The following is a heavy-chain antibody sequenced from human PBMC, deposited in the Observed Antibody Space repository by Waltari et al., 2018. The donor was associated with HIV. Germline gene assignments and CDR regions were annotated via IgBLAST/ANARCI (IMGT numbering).Heavy chain of an antibody. D-gene: IGHD3-22*01. CDR3: TRQHDSSGYYTRGLFYFDY. CDR2: IRTKTYGGTT. J-gene: IGHJ4*02. V-gene: IGHV3-49*04. CDR1: GFPFGGFA. Sequence: EVQLVESGGTLVQPGRSLRLSCSPSGFPFGGFAIIWVRQAPGKGLEWVGLIRTKTYGGTTESAASVKDRFTISRDDSRSIAYLQMNSLKTEDTAIYFCTRQHDSSGYYTRGLFYFDYWGQGNLVTVSS.